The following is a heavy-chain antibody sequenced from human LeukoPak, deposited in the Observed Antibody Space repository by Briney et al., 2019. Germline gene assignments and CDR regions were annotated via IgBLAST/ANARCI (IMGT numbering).Heavy chain of an antibody. CDR1: GFTFSSYA. CDR2: ISGSGGST. J-gene: IGHJ4*02. Sequence: GGSLRLSCAASGFTFSSYAMSWVRQAPGKGLEWVSAISGSGGSTYYADSVKGRFTISRDNSQNTVDLHMNSLRAEDTAVYYCAKDAQRGFDYSNSLEYWGQGTLVTVSS. CDR3: AKDAQRGFDYSNSLEY. D-gene: IGHD4-11*01. V-gene: IGHV3-23*01.